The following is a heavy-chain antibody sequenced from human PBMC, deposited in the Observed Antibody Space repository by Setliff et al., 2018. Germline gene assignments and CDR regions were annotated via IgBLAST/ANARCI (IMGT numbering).Heavy chain of an antibody. J-gene: IGHJ6*03. CDR3: ARAGPYYDFWSGYYRTMDV. CDR2: IYTSGST. V-gene: IGHV4-61*09. Sequence: PSETLSLTCTVSGGSISSGIYYWSWIRQPAGKGLEWIGHIYTSGSTNYNPSLKGRVTISVDTSKNQFSLSLSSVTAADTAVYYCARAGPYYDFWSGYYRTMDVWGKGTTVTVSS. CDR1: GGSISSGIYY. D-gene: IGHD3-3*01.